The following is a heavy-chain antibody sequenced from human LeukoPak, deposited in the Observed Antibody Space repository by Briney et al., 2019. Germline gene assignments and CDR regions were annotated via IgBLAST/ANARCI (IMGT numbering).Heavy chain of an antibody. CDR2: ISGSGGST. D-gene: IGHD6-19*01. V-gene: IGHV3-23*01. Sequence: GGSLRLSCAASGFTFSSYAMSWVRQAPGKGLEWVSAISGSGGSTYYADSVKGRFTISRDNSKNTLYLQMNSLRAEDTAVYYCAKGERSGWYGRENSFDYWGQGTLVTVSS. CDR1: GFTFSSYA. J-gene: IGHJ4*02. CDR3: AKGERSGWYGRENSFDY.